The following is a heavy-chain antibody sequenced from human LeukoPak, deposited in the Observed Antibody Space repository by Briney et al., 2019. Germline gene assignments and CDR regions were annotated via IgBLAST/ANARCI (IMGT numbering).Heavy chain of an antibody. V-gene: IGHV1-3*01. CDR3: ARDRIQLWFGPRNWFDP. Sequence: ASVKVSCKASGYSLTSHAIHWARQAPGQRLEWMGWINAGNGNTKYSQKFQGRVTITRDTSASTAYMELSSLRSEDTAVYYCARDRIQLWFGPRNWFDPWGQGTLVTVSS. J-gene: IGHJ5*02. CDR2: INAGNGNT. CDR1: GYSLTSHA. D-gene: IGHD5-18*01.